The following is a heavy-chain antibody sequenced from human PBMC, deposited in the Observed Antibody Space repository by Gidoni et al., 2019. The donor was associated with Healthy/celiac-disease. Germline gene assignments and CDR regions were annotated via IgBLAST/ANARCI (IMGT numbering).Heavy chain of an antibody. CDR2: IWYDGSNK. V-gene: IGHV3-33*01. D-gene: IGHD3-10*01. Sequence: QVQLVESGGGVVQPGRSLRLSCAASGFTFSSYGMHWVRQAPGKGLEWVAVIWYDGSNKYYADSVKGRFTISRDNSKNTLYLQMNSLRAEDTAVYYCARAGGTTGEWFDPWGQGTLVTVSS. J-gene: IGHJ5*02. CDR3: ARAGGTTGEWFDP. CDR1: GFTFSSYG.